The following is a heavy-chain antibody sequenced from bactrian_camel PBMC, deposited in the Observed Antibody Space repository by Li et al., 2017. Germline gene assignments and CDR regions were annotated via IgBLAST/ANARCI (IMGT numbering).Heavy chain of an antibody. D-gene: IGHD3*01. Sequence: VQPGGFLRLSCATSGFTFSNYAMSWVRQAPGKGLEWVSAISSSDRSTYYADSVKGRFTISQDNDKNTLYLQMTRLQPEDTATYYCAVDRVRFHYCA. CDR2: ISSSDRST. CDR1: GFTFSNYA. V-gene: IGHV3S31*01.